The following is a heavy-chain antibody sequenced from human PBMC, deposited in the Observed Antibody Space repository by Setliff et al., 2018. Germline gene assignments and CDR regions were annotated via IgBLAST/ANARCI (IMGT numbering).Heavy chain of an antibody. V-gene: IGHV4-39*07. J-gene: IGHJ6*02. CDR1: GGSISSSGYY. CDR3: ARGAGYSSRWYIYYYGMDV. D-gene: IGHD6-13*01. Sequence: PSETLSLTCTVSGGSISSSGYYWGWIRQPPGKGLEWIGSIYYRGSTYYNPSLKSRVTMSVDASKNQFSLKLSSVTAADTAVYYCARGAGYSSRWYIYYYGMDVWGQGTTVTVS. CDR2: IYYRGST.